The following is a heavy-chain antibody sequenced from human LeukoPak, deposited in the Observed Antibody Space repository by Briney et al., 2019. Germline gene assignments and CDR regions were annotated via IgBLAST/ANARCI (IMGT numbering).Heavy chain of an antibody. J-gene: IGHJ4*02. D-gene: IGHD6-13*01. CDR1: GASIRSGDYY. CDR2: IYDSGST. Sequence: SQTLSLTCTVSGASIRSGDYYWSWIRQPPGKGLEWIGYIYDSGSTYYNPSLKSRITISVDTSENRFSLKLSSVTAADTAVYYCARGLKDSSWFDYWGQGTLVTVSS. CDR3: ARGLKDSSWFDY. V-gene: IGHV4-30-4*01.